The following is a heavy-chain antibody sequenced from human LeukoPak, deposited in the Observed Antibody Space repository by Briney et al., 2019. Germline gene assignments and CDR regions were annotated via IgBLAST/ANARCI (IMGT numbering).Heavy chain of an antibody. CDR1: GFTFNNYA. CDR3: AKDAALIAVAGPTEGYFDY. V-gene: IGHV3-23*01. Sequence: GGSLRLSCAASGFTFNNYAMSWVRQAPGKGPEWLSAISGSGGSTTDADSVKGRFTTSRDNSKNTLYLQMNSLRAEDTAVYYCAKDAALIAVAGPTEGYFDYWGQGTLVTVSS. D-gene: IGHD6-19*01. CDR2: ISGSGGST. J-gene: IGHJ4*02.